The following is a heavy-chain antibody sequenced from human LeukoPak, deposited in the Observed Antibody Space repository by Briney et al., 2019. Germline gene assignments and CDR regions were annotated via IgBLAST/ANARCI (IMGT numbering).Heavy chain of an antibody. D-gene: IGHD3-9*01. V-gene: IGHV3-23*01. CDR3: AKRGDYDVLTGYYVSDY. Sequence: GGSLRLSCAASGFTFSNYAMSWVRQAPGKGLEWVSAITGSGGNTYYADSVKGRFTISRDNSKNTVFLQMNSLRAEDTAVYYCAKRGDYDVLTGYYVSDYWGQGTLVTVSS. CDR1: GFTFSNYA. J-gene: IGHJ4*02. CDR2: ITGSGGNT.